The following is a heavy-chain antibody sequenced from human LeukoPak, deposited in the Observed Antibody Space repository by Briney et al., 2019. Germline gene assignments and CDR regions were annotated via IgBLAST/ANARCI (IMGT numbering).Heavy chain of an antibody. CDR1: GFAFSSYP. D-gene: IGHD4-17*01. J-gene: IGHJ3*02. CDR2: ISYDATKK. Sequence: GGSLRLSFAASGFAFSSYPMHWVRQAPGKGLEWVAVISYDATKKNHADSVKGRLTISRDNSKKTLYLQMNSLRPEDTAVYYCAREYGDYGNAFYIWGQGTMLTVSS. V-gene: IGHV3-30-3*01. CDR3: AREYGDYGNAFYI.